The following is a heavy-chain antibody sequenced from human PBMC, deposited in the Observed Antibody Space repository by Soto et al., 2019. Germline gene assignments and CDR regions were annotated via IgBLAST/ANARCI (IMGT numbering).Heavy chain of an antibody. V-gene: IGHV1-2*02. D-gene: IGHD6-13*01. CDR1: GYTFTAYY. J-gene: IGHJ4*02. CDR2: ITPHTGGP. Sequence: ASVKVSCKASGYTFTAYYLHWVRQAPGQGLEWMGWITPHTGGPEYAQKFQDRVTMTRDTSISTAYTDLSSLKSDDTAIYYFARQQDRGIMAAGLDFWGQGTLVTVSS. CDR3: ARQQDRGIMAAGLDF.